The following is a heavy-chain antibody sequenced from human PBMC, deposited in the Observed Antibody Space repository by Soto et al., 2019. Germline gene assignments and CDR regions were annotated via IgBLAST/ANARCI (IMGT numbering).Heavy chain of an antibody. Sequence: SETLSLTCTVSGGSISSNSYYWDWIRQPPGKGLEWIGSMYYRGATYHNPSLQSRVTISVDTSKNQFSLHLSSVTAADTAVYYCARHAAYDSVWGKSDGSDYWGQGTLVT. D-gene: IGHD3-16*01. V-gene: IGHV4-39*01. CDR3: ARHAAYDSVWGKSDGSDY. CDR1: GGSISSNSYY. J-gene: IGHJ4*02. CDR2: MYYRGAT.